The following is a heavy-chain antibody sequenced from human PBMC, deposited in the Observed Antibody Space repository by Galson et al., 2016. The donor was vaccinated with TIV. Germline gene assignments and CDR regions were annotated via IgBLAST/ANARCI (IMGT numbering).Heavy chain of an antibody. V-gene: IGHV5-51*01. Sequence: QSGAEVKKPGESLKISCKGSGYSFPNYWIGWVRQMPGKGLEWMGVIFPDDSDTRYSPSFQGRVTISADKSINTAYLQWSSLKASDTAMYYCARADYDNSGFWGQGTLVTVSS. CDR3: ARADYDNSGF. D-gene: IGHD3-22*01. J-gene: IGHJ4*02. CDR2: IFPDDSDT. CDR1: GYSFPNYW.